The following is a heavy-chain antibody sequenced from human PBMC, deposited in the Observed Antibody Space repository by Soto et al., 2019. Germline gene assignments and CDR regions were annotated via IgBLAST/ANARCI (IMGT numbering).Heavy chain of an antibody. CDR2: IKQDGSER. Sequence: GGSLRLSCAASGFTFSSYWMSWVRQAPGKGLEWVANIKQDGSERYYVDSVKGRFTISRDNAKNSLYLQMNSLRAEDTAVYYCARVGVYSNYGDYYYYGMDVWGQGTTVTVSS. CDR3: ARVGVYSNYGDYYYYGMDV. CDR1: GFTFSSYW. J-gene: IGHJ6*02. V-gene: IGHV3-7*01. D-gene: IGHD4-4*01.